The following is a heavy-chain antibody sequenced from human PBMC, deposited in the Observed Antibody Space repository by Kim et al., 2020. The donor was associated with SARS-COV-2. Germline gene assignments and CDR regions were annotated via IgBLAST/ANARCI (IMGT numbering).Heavy chain of an antibody. V-gene: IGHV3-33*05. D-gene: IGHD3-10*01. CDR1: GFTFSSYG. CDR3: ARDTDGSGSYYNGYYYGMDV. J-gene: IGHJ6*02. CDR2: ISYDGSNK. Sequence: SLRLSCAASGFTFSSYGMHWVRQAPGKGLEWVAVISYDGSNKYYADSVKGRFTISRDNSKNTLYLQMNSLRAEDTAVYYCARDTDGSGSYYNGYYYGMDVCGQGTTVTVSS.